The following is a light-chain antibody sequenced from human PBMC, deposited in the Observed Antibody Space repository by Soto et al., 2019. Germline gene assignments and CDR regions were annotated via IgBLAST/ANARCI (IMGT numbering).Light chain of an antibody. CDR2: ATS. Sequence: EIVVTQSPATLSVSPGERATLSCRASQSVGNNFAWYQQKPGQAPRLLIFATSTRATGVPARFSGSGSVTEFTLAISSLQSEDFAVYYCQQYGDWRLTFGGGAKVEIE. V-gene: IGKV3-15*01. CDR1: QSVGNN. J-gene: IGKJ4*01. CDR3: QQYGDWRLT.